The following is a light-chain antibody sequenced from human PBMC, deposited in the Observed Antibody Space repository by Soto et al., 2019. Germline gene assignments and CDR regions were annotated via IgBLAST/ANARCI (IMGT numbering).Light chain of an antibody. CDR2: GAS. CDR3: QQYNDWPPST. V-gene: IGKV3-15*01. CDR1: QSITNN. Sequence: EIVMTQSPATLSVSPGERATLSCRASQSITNNLAWYPQKPGQAPRLIIYGASTRATAIPARFSGSGFGTEFTLTISSLQSEDFAVYYCQQYNDWPPSTFGQGTKVEI. J-gene: IGKJ2*01.